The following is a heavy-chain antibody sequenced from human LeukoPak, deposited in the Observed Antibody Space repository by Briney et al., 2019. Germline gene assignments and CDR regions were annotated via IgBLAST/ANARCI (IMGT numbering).Heavy chain of an antibody. Sequence: ASVKVSCKASGYTFTGYYMHWVRQAPGQGLEWMGRINPNSGGTNYAQKFQGRVTMTRDTSISIAYMELSRLRSDDTAVYYCARDAYVHNAFDIWGQGTMVTVSS. J-gene: IGHJ3*02. D-gene: IGHD1-1*01. CDR3: ARDAYVHNAFDI. CDR2: INPNSGGT. V-gene: IGHV1-2*06. CDR1: GYTFTGYY.